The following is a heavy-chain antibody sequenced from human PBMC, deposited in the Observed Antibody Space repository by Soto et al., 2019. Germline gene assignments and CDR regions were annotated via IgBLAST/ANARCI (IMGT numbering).Heavy chain of an antibody. CDR2: ISAYNGNT. Sequence: SVKVYCKASGYTFTRYGIRWVRQAAGQGIEWMGWISAYNGNTNYAQKLQGRVTMTTDTSTSTAYMELRSLRSDDTAVYYCARELTVTTLGRWFDPWGQGTLVTVSS. CDR3: ARELTVTTLGRWFDP. CDR1: GYTFTRYG. D-gene: IGHD4-17*01. J-gene: IGHJ5*02. V-gene: IGHV1-18*04.